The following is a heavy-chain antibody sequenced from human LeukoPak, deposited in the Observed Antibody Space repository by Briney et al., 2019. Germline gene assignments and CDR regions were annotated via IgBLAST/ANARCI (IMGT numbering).Heavy chain of an antibody. CDR2: ISYDGSNK. J-gene: IGHJ4*02. CDR1: GFTFSSYG. V-gene: IGHV3-30*18. Sequence: GRSPRPSCAASGFTFSSYGMHWVRQAPGKGLERVAVISYDGSNKYYADSVKGRFTISRDNSKNTLYLQMNSLRAEDTAVYYCAKDRLYYGSGNLYYFDYRGQGTLVTVSS. CDR3: AKDRLYYGSGNLYYFDY. D-gene: IGHD3-10*01.